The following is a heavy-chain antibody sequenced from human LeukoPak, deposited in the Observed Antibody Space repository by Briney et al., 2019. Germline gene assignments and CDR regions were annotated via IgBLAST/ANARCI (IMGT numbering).Heavy chain of an antibody. Sequence: GGSLRLSCAASGFTFSSYEMNWVRQAPGKGLEWVSYISSSGSTIYYADSVRGRFTISRDYAKNSLYLQMNSLRAEDTAVYYCAIDYYDASFDYWGQGTLVTVSS. D-gene: IGHD3-22*01. CDR1: GFTFSSYE. CDR3: AIDYYDASFDY. J-gene: IGHJ4*02. CDR2: ISSSGSTI. V-gene: IGHV3-48*03.